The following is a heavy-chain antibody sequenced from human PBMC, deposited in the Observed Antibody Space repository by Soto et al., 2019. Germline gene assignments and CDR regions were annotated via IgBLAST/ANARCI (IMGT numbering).Heavy chain of an antibody. J-gene: IGHJ4*01. CDR3: ARYKVAFDY. Sequence: PSVSLYLPCTVSGSSISSYSWSWLRQPPGKGLEWIGYIYYSGTTNSNPSIKSRVTISVDTSKNQFSLKLSSVLASDTAVYYCARYKVAFDYWGDGTLVAVSS. D-gene: IGHD1-20*01. CDR1: GSSISSYS. V-gene: IGHV4-59*01. CDR2: IYYSGTT.